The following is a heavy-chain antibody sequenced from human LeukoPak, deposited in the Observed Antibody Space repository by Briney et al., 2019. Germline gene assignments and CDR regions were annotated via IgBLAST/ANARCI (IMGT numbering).Heavy chain of an antibody. D-gene: IGHD6-13*01. Sequence: ASVKVSCKVSGYTLTELSMHWVRQAPGKGLEWMEGFDPEDGETIYAQKFQGRVTMTEDTSTDTAYMELSSLRAEDTAVYYCARDYSVRFAYSKRVDYWGQGTLVTVSS. CDR1: GYTLTELS. V-gene: IGHV1-24*01. CDR2: FDPEDGET. CDR3: ARDYSVRFAYSKRVDY. J-gene: IGHJ4*02.